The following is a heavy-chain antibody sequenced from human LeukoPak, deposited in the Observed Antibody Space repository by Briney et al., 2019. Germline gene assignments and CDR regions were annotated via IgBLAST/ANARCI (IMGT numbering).Heavy chain of an antibody. CDR1: GGSISSGGYY. J-gene: IGHJ4*02. V-gene: IGHV4-31*03. Sequence: SQTLSLTCTVSGGSISSGGYYWSWIRQHPGKGLEWIGYIYYSGSTYYNPSLKSRVTISVDTSKNQFSLKLSSVTAADKAVYYCARGVVRMSSSQYYFDYWGQGTLVTVSS. D-gene: IGHD6-13*01. CDR3: ARGVVRMSSSQYYFDY. CDR2: IYYSGST.